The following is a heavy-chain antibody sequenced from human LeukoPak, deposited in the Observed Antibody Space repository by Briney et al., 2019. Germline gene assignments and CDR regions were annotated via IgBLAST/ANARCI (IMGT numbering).Heavy chain of an antibody. CDR2: INHSGST. D-gene: IGHD2-15*01. Sequence: SETLSLTCAVYGGSFSGYYWSWIRQPPGKGLEWIGEINHSGSTNYNPSLKSRVTISVDTSKNQFSLKLSSVTAADTAVYYCARAYKGLLHRRDAFDIWGQGTMVTVSS. CDR1: GGSFSGYY. CDR3: ARAYKGLLHRRDAFDI. J-gene: IGHJ3*02. V-gene: IGHV4-34*01.